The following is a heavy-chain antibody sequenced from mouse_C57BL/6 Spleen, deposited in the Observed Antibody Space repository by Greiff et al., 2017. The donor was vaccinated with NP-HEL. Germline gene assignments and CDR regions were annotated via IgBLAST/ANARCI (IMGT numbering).Heavy chain of an antibody. D-gene: IGHD1-1*01. J-gene: IGHJ1*03. CDR1: GFTFSDYY. Sequence: EVQLVESGGGLVQPGESLKLSCAASGFTFSDYYMYWVRQTPEKRLEWVAYISNGGGSTYYPDTVKGRFTISRDNAKNTLYLQMSRLKSEDTAMYYCARGLGGSSYGYFDVWGTGTTVTVSS. V-gene: IGHV5-12*01. CDR2: ISNGGGST. CDR3: ARGLGGSSYGYFDV.